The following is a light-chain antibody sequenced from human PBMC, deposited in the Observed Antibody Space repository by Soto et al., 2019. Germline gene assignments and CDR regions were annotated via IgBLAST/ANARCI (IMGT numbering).Light chain of an antibody. CDR3: SSYTDRSTNTWV. J-gene: IGLJ3*02. CDR1: SGDIFAYNY. Sequence: QSALTQPASVSGSPGQSITISCTGTSGDIFAYNYVSWYQQYPGKAPKLIIYEVNNRPSGVSYRISGSKSGNTSSLTISGLQAEDEADYYCSSYTDRSTNTWVFGGGTKLTVL. CDR2: EVN. V-gene: IGLV2-14*01.